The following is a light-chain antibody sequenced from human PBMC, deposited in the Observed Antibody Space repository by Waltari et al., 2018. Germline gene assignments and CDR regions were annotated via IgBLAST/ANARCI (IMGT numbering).Light chain of an antibody. Sequence: QSALTQPASVSGSPGQSITISCTGTSSDVGGYNYVSWYQQHPGKAPKLMIYDVRKRPSVVSHRFSGSKSGHTASLTISVLPAEDAADYYCQSYDASLGASLFGGGTKVTVL. V-gene: IGLV2-14*03. CDR2: DVR. J-gene: IGLJ2*01. CDR1: SSDVGGYNY. CDR3: QSYDASLGASL.